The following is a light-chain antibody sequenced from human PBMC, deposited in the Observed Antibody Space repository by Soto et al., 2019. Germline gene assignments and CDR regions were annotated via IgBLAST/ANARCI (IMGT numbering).Light chain of an antibody. J-gene: IGLJ3*02. CDR1: SSDVGDYNY. V-gene: IGLV2-11*01. CDR3: CSYAGSYTWV. Sequence: QSALTLPRSVSGSPGQSVTISCTGTSSDVGDYNYVSWYQQHPGKAPKLLIYAVNMRPSGVPDRFSGSKSGNTASLTISPLQAEHVADDSSCSYAGSYTWVFGRGTKLTVL. CDR2: AVN.